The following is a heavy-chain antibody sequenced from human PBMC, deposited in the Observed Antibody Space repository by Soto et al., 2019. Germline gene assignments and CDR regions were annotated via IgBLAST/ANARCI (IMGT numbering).Heavy chain of an antibody. CDR3: ARDRREQLVYGYYYGMDV. J-gene: IGHJ6*02. CDR1: GGSVSSGSYY. CDR2: IYYSGST. Sequence: PSETLSLTCTVSGGSVSSGSYYWSWIRQPPGKGLEWIGYIYYSGSTNYNPSLKSRVTISVDTSKNQFSLKLSSVTAADTAVYYCARDRREQLVYGYYYGMDVWGQGTTVTVSS. V-gene: IGHV4-61*01. D-gene: IGHD6-13*01.